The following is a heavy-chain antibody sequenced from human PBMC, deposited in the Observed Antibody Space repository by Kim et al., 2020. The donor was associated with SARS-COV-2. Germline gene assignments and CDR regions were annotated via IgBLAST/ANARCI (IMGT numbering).Heavy chain of an antibody. CDR3: AGGGPMDV. J-gene: IGHJ6*02. Sequence: SGSPTSHPSLKSRVTISVDTSKNQFSRKLSAVTAADTAVYYCAGGGPMDVWGQGTTVTVSS. V-gene: IGHV4-34*01. CDR2: SGSP.